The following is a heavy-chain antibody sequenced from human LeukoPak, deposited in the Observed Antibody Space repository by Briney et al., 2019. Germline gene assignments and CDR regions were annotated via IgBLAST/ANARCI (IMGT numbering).Heavy chain of an antibody. D-gene: IGHD2-21*01. V-gene: IGHV3-73*01. CDR3: TVVTRPDY. CDR2: IRSKANSYAT. J-gene: IGHJ4*02. CDR1: GFTFSGSA. Sequence: GGSLRLSCAASGFTFSGSAMHGVRQASGKGVEGVGRIRSKANSYATAYAAAVKGRFTISRDDSKNTAYLQMNSLKTEDTAVYYCTVVTRPDYWGQGTLVTVSS.